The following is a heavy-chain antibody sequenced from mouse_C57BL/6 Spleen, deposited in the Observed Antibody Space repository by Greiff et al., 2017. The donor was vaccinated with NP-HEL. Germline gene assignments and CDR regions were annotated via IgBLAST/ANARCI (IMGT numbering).Heavy chain of an antibody. J-gene: IGHJ2*01. CDR2: ISDGGSYT. CDR1: GFTFSSYA. V-gene: IGHV5-4*01. D-gene: IGHD3-2*02. CDR3: ARVPSQYYFDY. Sequence: DVHLVESGGGLVKPGGSLKLSCAASGFTFSSYAMSWVRQTPEKRLEWVATISDGGSYTYYPDNVKGRFTISRDNAKNNLYLQMSHLKSEDTAMYYCARVPSQYYFDYWGQGTTLTVSS.